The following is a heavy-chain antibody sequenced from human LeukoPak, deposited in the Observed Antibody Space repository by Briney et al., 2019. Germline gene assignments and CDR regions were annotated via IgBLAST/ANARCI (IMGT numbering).Heavy chain of an antibody. J-gene: IGHJ4*02. CDR1: GFTFSSYA. CDR3: AKRPYSSSWYGFYGY. V-gene: IGHV3-23*01. CDR2: ISGSGGST. D-gene: IGHD6-13*01. Sequence: GGSLRLSCAASGFTFSSYAMSWVRQAPGKGLEWVSAISGSGGSTYYADSVKGRFTISRDNSKNTLYLQMNSLRAKDTAVYYCAKRPYSSSWYGFYGYWGQGTLVTVSS.